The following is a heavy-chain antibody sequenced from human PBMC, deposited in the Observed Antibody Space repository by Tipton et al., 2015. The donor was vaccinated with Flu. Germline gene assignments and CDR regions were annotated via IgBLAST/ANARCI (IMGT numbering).Heavy chain of an antibody. D-gene: IGHD1-1*01. V-gene: IGHV4-59*08. CDR1: GGSISSYY. Sequence: TLSLTCTVSGGSISSYYWSWIRQPPGERLGWIGYIYYTGSTNYNPSLKSRVTISLDTSKNQFSLNRSSVTAADTAVYYCARQSTGSRFDYWGQGTLVTVSS. CDR3: ARQSTGSRFDY. CDR2: IYYTGST. J-gene: IGHJ4*02.